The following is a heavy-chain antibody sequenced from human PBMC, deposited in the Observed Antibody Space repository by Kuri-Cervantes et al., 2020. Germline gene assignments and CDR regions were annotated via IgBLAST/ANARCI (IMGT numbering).Heavy chain of an antibody. CDR3: ARVIRYCSSPSCYTSDS. CDR2: ITAYSGNT. J-gene: IGHJ5*01. CDR1: GYSFLHYA. D-gene: IGHD2-2*02. Sequence: SVKVSCKVSGYSFLHYAVAWVRQAPGQGLEWMGWITAYSGNTRYAQHLQGRVTMTADTFTSTAYLELRTLTSDDTAVYYCARVIRYCSSPSCYTSDSWGQGTLVTVSS. V-gene: IGHV1-18*01.